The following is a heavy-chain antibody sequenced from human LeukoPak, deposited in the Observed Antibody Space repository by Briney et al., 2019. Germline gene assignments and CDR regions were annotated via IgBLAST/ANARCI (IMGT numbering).Heavy chain of an antibody. Sequence: PGGSLRLSCAASGFTFSSYSMNWVRQAPGKGLEWVSSISSSSSYIYYADSVKGRFTISRDNSESTLYLQMNSLRAEDTAVCYCAKDRPNYYDSSGHYYRRNGDYWGQGTLVTVSS. CDR3: AKDRPNYYDSSGHYYRRNGDY. D-gene: IGHD3-22*01. CDR2: ISSSSSYI. V-gene: IGHV3-21*04. CDR1: GFTFSSYS. J-gene: IGHJ4*02.